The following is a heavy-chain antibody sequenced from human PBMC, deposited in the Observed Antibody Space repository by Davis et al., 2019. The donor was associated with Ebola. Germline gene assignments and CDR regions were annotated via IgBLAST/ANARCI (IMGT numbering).Heavy chain of an antibody. V-gene: IGHV3-21*01. D-gene: IGHD2-21*01. CDR1: GFTFSSYS. J-gene: IGHJ4*02. CDR3: ARGGLWDY. CDR2: ITSSSTYI. Sequence: GGSLRLSCAASGFTFSSYSMNWVRQAPGKGLEWFSSITSSSTYIYYADSVKGRFTISRDNAKNSLYLQMNSLRAEDTAVYYCARGGLWDYWGQGTLATVSS.